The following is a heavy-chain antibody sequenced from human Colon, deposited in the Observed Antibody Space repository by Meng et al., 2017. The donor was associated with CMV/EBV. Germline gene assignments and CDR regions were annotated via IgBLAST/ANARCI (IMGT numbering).Heavy chain of an antibody. CDR1: GFTISSNY. CDR3: ARLLVGALDTHAFDM. J-gene: IGHJ3*02. V-gene: IGHV3-53*01. CDR2: IYGSGRSS. D-gene: IGHD1-26*01. Sequence: GESLKISCAASGFTISSNYMSWVRQAPGKGLEWVSVIYGSGRSSSSADSVKGRFSISRDNSKNTLYLQMSSLRAEDTAVYYCARLLVGALDTHAFDMWGRGTMVTVSS.